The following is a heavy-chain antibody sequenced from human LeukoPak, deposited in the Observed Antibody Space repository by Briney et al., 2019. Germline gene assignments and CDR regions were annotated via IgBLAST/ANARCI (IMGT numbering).Heavy chain of an antibody. CDR2: ISYDGSNK. J-gene: IGHJ4*02. D-gene: IGHD1-1*01. CDR1: GFIFSRYG. CDR3: AKDLGWKDYFDY. V-gene: IGHV3-30*18. Sequence: PGGSLRLSCAASGFIFSRYGMSWVRRAPGKGLEWVAVISYDGSNKYYADSVKGRFTISRDNSKNTLYLRMNSLRAEDTAVYYCAKDLGWKDYFDYWGQGTLVTVSS.